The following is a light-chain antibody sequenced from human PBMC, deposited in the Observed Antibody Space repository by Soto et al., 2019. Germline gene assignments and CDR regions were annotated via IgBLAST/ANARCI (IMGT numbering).Light chain of an antibody. V-gene: IGLV3-25*02. CDR2: KDI. J-gene: IGLJ2*01. Sequence: SYELTQPPSVSVSPGQTASITCSGGALPKHYAYWYQQKPGQAPVLLIYKDIERPSGIPERFSGSSSGTTTVTSTISGVQADDEADYYCQLADSSGTPVFGGGTKVTVL. CDR1: ALPKHY. CDR3: QLADSSGTPV.